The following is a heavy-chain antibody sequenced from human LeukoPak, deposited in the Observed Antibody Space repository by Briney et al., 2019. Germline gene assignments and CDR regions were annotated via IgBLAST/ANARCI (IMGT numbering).Heavy chain of an antibody. Sequence: PGGSLRLSCEASGFAVSSNYISWVRQAPGKGLEWVSIVYSDGSIFHADSVKGRFTMSRDISRNTLDLQMNSLRVEDTAVYFCARDRHRYRGINGDGDAFDVWGPGTVVTVSS. CDR2: VYSDGSI. D-gene: IGHD5-12*01. J-gene: IGHJ3*01. CDR1: GFAVSSNY. V-gene: IGHV3-53*01. CDR3: ARDRHRYRGINGDGDAFDV.